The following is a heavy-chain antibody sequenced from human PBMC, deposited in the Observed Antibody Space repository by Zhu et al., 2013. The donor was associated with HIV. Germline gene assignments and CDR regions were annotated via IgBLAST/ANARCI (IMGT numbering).Heavy chain of an antibody. J-gene: IGHJ4*02. Sequence: QVQLVQSGAEVKKPGSSVKVSCKASGGTFSSYAISWVRQAPGQGLEWMGGIIPIFGTANYAQKFQGRVTITADESTSTAYMELSSLRSEDTAVYYCASIPGGYCSSTSCSHEEGWGQGTLVTVSS. CDR3: ASIPGGYCSSTSCSHEEG. D-gene: IGHD2-2*01. CDR2: IIPIFGTA. CDR1: GGTFSSYA. V-gene: IGHV1-69*01.